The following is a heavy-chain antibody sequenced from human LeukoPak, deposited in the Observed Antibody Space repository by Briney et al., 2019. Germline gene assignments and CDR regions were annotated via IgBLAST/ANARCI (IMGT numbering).Heavy chain of an antibody. J-gene: IGHJ4*02. Sequence: PGGSLRLSCAASGFTFDDYAMHWVRQAPGKGPEWVSGISWNSGSIGYADSVKGRFTISRDNSKNTLYLQMNSLKTEDTAVYYCTPGRGAIDYWGQGTLVTVSS. CDR2: ISWNSGSI. CDR3: TPGRGAIDY. CDR1: GFTFDDYA. D-gene: IGHD3-10*01. V-gene: IGHV3-9*01.